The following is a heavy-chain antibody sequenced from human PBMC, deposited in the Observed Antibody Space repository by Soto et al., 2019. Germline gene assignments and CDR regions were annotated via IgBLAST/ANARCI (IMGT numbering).Heavy chain of an antibody. CDR1: GYTFTSYY. CDR3: ARDIVVVPAAMSPNRWLYYYYGMDV. D-gene: IGHD2-2*01. Sequence: GASVKVSCKASGYTFTSYYMHWVRQAPGQGLELMGIINPSGGSTSYAQKFQGRVTMTRDTSTSTVYMELSSLRSEDTAVYYCARDIVVVPAAMSPNRWLYYYYGMDVWGQGTTVTV. J-gene: IGHJ6*02. CDR2: INPSGGST. V-gene: IGHV1-46*01.